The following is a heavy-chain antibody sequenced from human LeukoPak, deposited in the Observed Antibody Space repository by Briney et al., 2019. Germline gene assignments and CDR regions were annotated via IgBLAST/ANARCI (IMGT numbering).Heavy chain of an antibody. V-gene: IGHV3-11*01. Sequence: PGGSLRLSCAASRFTFSDYYMSWIRQAPGKGLEWVSYISSSGSTIYYANSVKGRFTISRDNAKNSLYLQMNSLRAEDTAVYYCARDPDSSGWYDYWGQGTLVTVSS. CDR2: ISSSGSTI. D-gene: IGHD6-19*01. CDR3: ARDPDSSGWYDY. CDR1: RFTFSDYY. J-gene: IGHJ4*02.